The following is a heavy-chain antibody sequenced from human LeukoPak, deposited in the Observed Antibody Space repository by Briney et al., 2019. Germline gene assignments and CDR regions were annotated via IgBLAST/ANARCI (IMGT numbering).Heavy chain of an antibody. D-gene: IGHD3-3*01. Sequence: ASVKVSCKASGYTFTSYAIHWVRQAPGQRLVWMGWINTDNGNTKYSQEFQGRVTITRDTSASTAYMELSSLRSEDMAVYYCARDRVPYDFWSGSIGDYFDFWGQGTLVTVSP. CDR3: ARDRVPYDFWSGSIGDYFDF. J-gene: IGHJ4*02. CDR2: INTDNGNT. CDR1: GYTFTSYA. V-gene: IGHV1-3*03.